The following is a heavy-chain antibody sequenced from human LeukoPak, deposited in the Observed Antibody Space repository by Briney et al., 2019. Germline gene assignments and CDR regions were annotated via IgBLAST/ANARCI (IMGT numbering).Heavy chain of an antibody. CDR2: IYYSGST. CDR3: ARGGAMGTYYYYMDV. CDR1: RGSISSYY. V-gene: IGHV4-59*01. Sequence: SETLSLTCTVSRGSISSYYWSWIRQPPGKGLEWIGYIYYSGSTNYNSSLKSRVTISVDTSKNQFSLKLSSVTAADTAVYYCARGGAMGTYYYYMDVWGKGTTVTVSS. D-gene: IGHD1-1*01. J-gene: IGHJ6*03.